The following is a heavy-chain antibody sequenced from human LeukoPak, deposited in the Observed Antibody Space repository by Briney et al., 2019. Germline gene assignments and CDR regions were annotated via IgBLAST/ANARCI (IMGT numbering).Heavy chain of an antibody. V-gene: IGHV1-2*02. Sequence: GASVKVSCKASGYSFTGYYMHWVREAPGQGLEWMGWINPNSGGTNYAQKFQGRVTMTRDTSISTACMELSTMRSDDTAVYYCPRDRRARPVDYWGQGTLVTVSS. D-gene: IGHD6-6*01. CDR1: GYSFTGYY. CDR3: PRDRRARPVDY. J-gene: IGHJ4*02. CDR2: INPNSGGT.